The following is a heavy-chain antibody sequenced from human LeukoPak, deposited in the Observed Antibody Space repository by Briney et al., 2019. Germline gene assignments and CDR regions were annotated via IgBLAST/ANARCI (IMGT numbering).Heavy chain of an antibody. Sequence: SVKGRFTIARDNSKNTLYLQMDSLRAEDTAIYYCAKGWFGGRIVDYWGQGTLVTVSS. J-gene: IGHJ4*02. V-gene: IGHV3-23*01. CDR3: AKGWFGGRIVDY. D-gene: IGHD3-10*01.